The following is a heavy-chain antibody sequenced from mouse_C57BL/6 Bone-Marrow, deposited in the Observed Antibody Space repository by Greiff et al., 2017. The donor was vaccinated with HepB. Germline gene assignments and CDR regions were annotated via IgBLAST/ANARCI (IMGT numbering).Heavy chain of an antibody. CDR1: GFTFSDYY. D-gene: IGHD4-1*01. J-gene: IGHJ2*01. CDR2: ISNGGGST. CDR3: ALGSY. V-gene: IGHV5-12*01. Sequence: GQGVESGGGLVQPGGSLKLSCAASGFTFSDYYMYWVRQTPEKRLEWVAYISNGGGSTYYPDTVKGRFTISRDNAKNTLYLQMSRLKSEDTAMYYCALGSYWGQGTTLTVSS.